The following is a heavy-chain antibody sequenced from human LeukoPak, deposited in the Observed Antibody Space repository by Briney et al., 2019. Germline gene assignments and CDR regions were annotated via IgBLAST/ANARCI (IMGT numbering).Heavy chain of an antibody. J-gene: IGHJ4*02. CDR3: ATDRGGSSGWIILGY. CDR2: FDPEDAET. V-gene: IGHV1-24*01. D-gene: IGHD6-19*01. CDR1: GYTLTELS. Sequence: ASVTVSCKVSGYTLTELSMHWVRQAPGKGLEWMGGFDPEDAETIYAQKFQGRVTMTEDTSTDTAYMELSSLRSEDTAVYYCATDRGGSSGWIILGYWGQGTLVTVSS.